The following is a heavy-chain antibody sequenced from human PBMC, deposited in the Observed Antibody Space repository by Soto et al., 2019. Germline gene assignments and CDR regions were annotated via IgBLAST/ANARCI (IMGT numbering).Heavy chain of an antibody. CDR2: INHSGST. Sequence: PSETLSLTCAVYGGSFSPYFWSWIRQPPGKGLEWIGEINHSGSTNYNPSLTRRATLSVDTSKNQFSLKLSSVTAADTAVYYCARPLAGCSGGSCYSVWAFDIWGQGTMVTVSS. CDR1: GGSFSPYF. CDR3: ARPLAGCSGGSCYSVWAFDI. J-gene: IGHJ3*02. D-gene: IGHD2-15*01. V-gene: IGHV4-34*01.